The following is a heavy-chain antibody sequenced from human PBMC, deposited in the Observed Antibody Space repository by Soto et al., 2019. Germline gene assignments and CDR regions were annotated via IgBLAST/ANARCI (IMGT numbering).Heavy chain of an antibody. CDR2: INAGNGNT. D-gene: IGHD6-19*01. CDR1: GYTFTSYA. V-gene: IGHV1-3*01. Sequence: ASVKVSCKASGYTFTSYAMHWVRQAPGQRLEWMGWINAGNGNTKYSQKFQGRVTITRDTSASTAYMELSSLRSEDTAVYYCARGAVGSVQGFDPWGQGTLVTVSS. J-gene: IGHJ5*02. CDR3: ARGAVGSVQGFDP.